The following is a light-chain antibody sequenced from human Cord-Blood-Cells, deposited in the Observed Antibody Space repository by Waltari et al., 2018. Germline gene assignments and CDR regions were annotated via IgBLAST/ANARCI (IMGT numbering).Light chain of an antibody. CDR2: KDS. V-gene: IGLV3-25*02. Sequence: SYELTQPPSVSVSPGQTARITCSGDALPKQYAYWYQQKPGQAPVLVIYKDSERPSGIPDRFSGSSSGKTVTLTISGVQAEDEADYYCQSADSSGTWVFGGGTKLTVL. CDR1: ALPKQY. J-gene: IGLJ3*02. CDR3: QSADSSGTWV.